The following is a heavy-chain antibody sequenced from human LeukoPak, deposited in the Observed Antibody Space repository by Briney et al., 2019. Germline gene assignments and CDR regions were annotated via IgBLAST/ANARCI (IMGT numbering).Heavy chain of an antibody. CDR2: ISGSGGST. J-gene: IGHJ4*02. Sequence: GGSLRLSCAAFGFTFSSYAMSWVRQAPGKGLEWVSAISGSGGSTYYADSVKGRFTISRDNSKNTLYLQMNSLRAEDTAVYYCARGSHGSGGIDYWGQGTLVTVSS. CDR1: GFTFSSYA. V-gene: IGHV3-23*01. CDR3: ARGSHGSGGIDY. D-gene: IGHD3-10*01.